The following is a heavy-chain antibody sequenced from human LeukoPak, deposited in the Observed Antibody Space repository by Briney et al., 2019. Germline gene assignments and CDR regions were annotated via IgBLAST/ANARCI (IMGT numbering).Heavy chain of an antibody. V-gene: IGHV3-30*18. CDR1: GFTFSSYG. Sequence: GGSLRLSCAASGFTFSSYGMHWVRQAPGKGLEWVAVISYDGSNKYYADSVKGRFTISRDNSKNTLYLQMNSLRAEDTAVYYCAKLRVIKYLLGDYWGQGTLVTVSS. CDR2: ISYDGSNK. J-gene: IGHJ4*02. D-gene: IGHD3-22*01. CDR3: AKLRVIKYLLGDY.